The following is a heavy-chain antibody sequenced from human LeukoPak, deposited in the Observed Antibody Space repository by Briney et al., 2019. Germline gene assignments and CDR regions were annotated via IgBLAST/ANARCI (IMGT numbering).Heavy chain of an antibody. D-gene: IGHD1-1*01. CDR1: GFTFDDYA. Sequence: PGRSLRLSCAASGFTFDDYAMHWVRQAPGKGLEWVSGISWNSGSIGYADSVKGRFTISRDNAKNSLYLQMNSLRAEDTALYYCAKDQYMRAYYYYGMDVWGQGTTVTVPS. CDR3: AKDQYMRAYYYYGMDV. J-gene: IGHJ6*02. CDR2: ISWNSGSI. V-gene: IGHV3-9*01.